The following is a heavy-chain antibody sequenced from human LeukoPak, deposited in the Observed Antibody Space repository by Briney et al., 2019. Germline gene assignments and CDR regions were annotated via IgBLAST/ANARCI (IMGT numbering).Heavy chain of an antibody. D-gene: IGHD3-22*01. J-gene: IGHJ4*02. Sequence: SSVTVSFKSSVCTFSCYTISWVRQAPGQGREWMGRIIHIIGRANYAQKLQGRVTITADKSTNTAYMELSSMRSEDTAVYYCARDGIGGDSSGYYYNYWGEGTLVTVSS. CDR1: VCTFSCYT. CDR3: ARDGIGGDSSGYYYNY. CDR2: IIHIIGRA. V-gene: IGHV1-69*08.